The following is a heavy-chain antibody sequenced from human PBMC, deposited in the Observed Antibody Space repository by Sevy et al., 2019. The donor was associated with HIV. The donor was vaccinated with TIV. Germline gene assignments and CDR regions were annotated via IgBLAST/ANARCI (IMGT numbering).Heavy chain of an antibody. J-gene: IGHJ6*02. CDR3: ARDLSGYDSSGYHTNFYYYYGMDV. CDR2: TYYRSKWYN. Sequence: SQTLSLTCAISGDSVSSNSAAWNWIRQSPSRGLEWLGRTYYRSKWYNDYAVSVKSRITINPDTSKNQFSLQLNSVTPEDTAVYYCARDLSGYDSSGYHTNFYYYYGMDVWGQWTTVTVSS. V-gene: IGHV6-1*01. D-gene: IGHD3-22*01. CDR1: GDSVSSNSAA.